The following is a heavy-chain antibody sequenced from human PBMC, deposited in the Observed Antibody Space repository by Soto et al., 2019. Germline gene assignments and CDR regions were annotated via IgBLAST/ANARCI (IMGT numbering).Heavy chain of an antibody. V-gene: IGHV4-30-4*08. CDR3: ARAMVVTQNWFDP. J-gene: IGHJ5*02. D-gene: IGHD2-21*02. CDR1: SGSLSRGGYY. Sequence: SLSPTCTVSSGSLSRGGYYCSWLRQPPGKGLEWIGYIYYSGSTYYNLSLKSRVTISVDTSKNQFSLKLSSVTAADTAVYYCARAMVVTQNWFDPWGQGTLVTVS. CDR2: IYYSGST.